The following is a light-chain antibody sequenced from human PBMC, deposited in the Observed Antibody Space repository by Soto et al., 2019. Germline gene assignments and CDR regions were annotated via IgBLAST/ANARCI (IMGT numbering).Light chain of an antibody. Sequence: QSALTQPASVSGSPGQSITISCTGTSSDVGGYNYVSWYQQRPGKAPKLLIYDVSNRPSVVSNRFSGSKSGNTASLTISGLQAEDEADYYCNSYTSSSNLVFGGGTKLTVL. CDR2: DVS. CDR1: SSDVGGYNY. V-gene: IGLV2-14*01. J-gene: IGLJ3*02. CDR3: NSYTSSSNLV.